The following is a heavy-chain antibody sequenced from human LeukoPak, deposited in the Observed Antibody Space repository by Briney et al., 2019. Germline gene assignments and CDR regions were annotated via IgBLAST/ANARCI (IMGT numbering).Heavy chain of an antibody. Sequence: SETLSLTCTVSGGSISSYYWSWIRQPPGKGLEWIGYIYYSGSTNYNPSLKSRVTISVDTSKNQFSLKLSSVTAADTAVYYCARAYCGGDCYSYSLNDAFDIWGQGTMVTVSS. CDR1: GGSISSYY. CDR2: IYYSGST. D-gene: IGHD2-21*02. CDR3: ARAYCGGDCYSYSLNDAFDI. J-gene: IGHJ3*02. V-gene: IGHV4-59*01.